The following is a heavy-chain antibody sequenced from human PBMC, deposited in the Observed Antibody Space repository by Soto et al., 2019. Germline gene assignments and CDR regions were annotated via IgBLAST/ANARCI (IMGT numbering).Heavy chain of an antibody. CDR1: GYTFTAYH. J-gene: IGHJ5*02. CDR2: INPNSGVT. V-gene: IGHV1-2*04. CDR3: VRESSVPPAGNWNDYWFDP. Sequence: GASVKVSCKTSGYTFTAYHIHWVRQAPGQGLEWLGWINPNSGVTKYAQKFQGWVTMTRDTSITTVYMELTRLEFNDTALYYCVRESSVPPAGNWNDYWFDPWGQGTLVTVSS. D-gene: IGHD1-1*01.